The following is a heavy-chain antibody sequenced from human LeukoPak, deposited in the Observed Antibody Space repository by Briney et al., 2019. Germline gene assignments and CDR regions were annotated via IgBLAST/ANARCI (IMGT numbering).Heavy chain of an antibody. CDR2: IYSGGST. V-gene: IGHV3-53*01. CDR3: ARDALYYDILTGLYYYYGMDV. D-gene: IGHD3-9*01. Sequence: PGGSLRLSCAASGFTVSSNCMSWVRQAPGKGLEWVSVIYSGGSTYYADSVKGRFTISRDISKNTLYLQMNSLRAEDTAVYYCARDALYYDILTGLYYYYGMDVWGQGTTVTVSS. CDR1: GFTVSSNC. J-gene: IGHJ6*02.